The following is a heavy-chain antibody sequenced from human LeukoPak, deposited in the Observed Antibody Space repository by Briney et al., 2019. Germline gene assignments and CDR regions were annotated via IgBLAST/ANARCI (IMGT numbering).Heavy chain of an antibody. CDR1: GFTFSSYW. CDR3: ASSTNHHLTGSVPDAFDI. J-gene: IGHJ3*02. Sequence: PGGSLRLSCAASGFTFSSYWMSWVRQAPGKGLEWVSVIYSGGSTYYADSVKGRFTISRDNSKNTLYLQMNSLRAEDTAVYYCASSTNHHLTGSVPDAFDIWGQGTMVTVSS. D-gene: IGHD3-9*01. CDR2: IYSGGST. V-gene: IGHV3-66*01.